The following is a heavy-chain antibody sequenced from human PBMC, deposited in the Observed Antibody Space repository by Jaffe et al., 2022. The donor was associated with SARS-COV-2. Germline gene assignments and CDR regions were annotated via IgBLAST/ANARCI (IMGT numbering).Heavy chain of an antibody. CDR3: GKGRGYSSGWLPDY. Sequence: EVQLLESGGGVVQPGGSLRLSCAASGFIFSTYAMTWVRQAPGKGLEWVSSISGSGGDTYYADSVKGRFTVSRDSSKNTLYLQLNSLRAEDTAIYYCGKGRGYSSGWLPDYWGRGTLVTVSS. D-gene: IGHD6-19*01. V-gene: IGHV3-23*01. CDR1: GFIFSTYA. J-gene: IGHJ4*02. CDR2: ISGSGGDT.